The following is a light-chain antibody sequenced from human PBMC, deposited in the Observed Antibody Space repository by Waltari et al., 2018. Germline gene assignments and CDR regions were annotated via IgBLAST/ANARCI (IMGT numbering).Light chain of an antibody. CDR2: DTS. J-gene: IGKJ3*01. Sequence: EIVLTQSPATLSLSPGERATLSCRASQSINGYLAWYQQKPGQAPRLLIYDTSNRATGIPARFSGTGSGTDFTLSISSLEPKDFAVYFCQHRSNWPPLFAFGPGTKVDMK. V-gene: IGKV3-11*01. CDR3: QHRSNWPPLFA. CDR1: QSINGY.